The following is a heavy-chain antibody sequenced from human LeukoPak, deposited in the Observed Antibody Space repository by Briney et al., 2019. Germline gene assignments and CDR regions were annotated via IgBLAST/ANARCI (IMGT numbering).Heavy chain of an antibody. Sequence: ASVKVSCKASGYTFTSYGISWVRQAPGQGLEWMGWISAFNGYTNYAQNLQGRVTMTTDTSTSTAYMELSSLRSEDTAVYYCAREGERSAWGDYWGQGTLVTVSS. CDR3: AREGERSAWGDY. CDR1: GYTFTSYG. V-gene: IGHV1-18*01. D-gene: IGHD1-1*01. J-gene: IGHJ4*02. CDR2: ISAFNGYT.